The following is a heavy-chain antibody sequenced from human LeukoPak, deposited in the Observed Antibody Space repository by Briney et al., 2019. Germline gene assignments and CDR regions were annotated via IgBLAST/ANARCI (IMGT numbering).Heavy chain of an antibody. CDR2: IYYSGST. CDR1: GGSISSYY. V-gene: IGHV4-59*12. D-gene: IGHD5-18*01. J-gene: IGHJ4*02. Sequence: TSETLSLTCTVSGGSISSYYWSWIRQPPGKGLEWTGYIYYSGSTNYNPSLKSRVTMSVDTSKNQFSLNLISVTAADTAVYYCAGAGYSYGYVDYWGQGTLVTVSS. CDR3: AGAGYSYGYVDY.